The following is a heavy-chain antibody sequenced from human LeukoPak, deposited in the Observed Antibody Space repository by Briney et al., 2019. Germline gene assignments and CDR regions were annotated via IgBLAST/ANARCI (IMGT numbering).Heavy chain of an antibody. D-gene: IGHD2-15*01. Sequence: SETLSLTCTVSGGSINNYYWSWVRQPAGKGLEWIGRIYTRGSTNYNPSLKSRVTMSVDTSKNQFSLKLSSVTAADTAVYYCARGRYCSADICSGGDAFDIWGQGTMVSVSS. CDR3: ARGRYCSADICSGGDAFDI. CDR2: IYTRGST. J-gene: IGHJ3*02. V-gene: IGHV4-4*07. CDR1: GGSINNYY.